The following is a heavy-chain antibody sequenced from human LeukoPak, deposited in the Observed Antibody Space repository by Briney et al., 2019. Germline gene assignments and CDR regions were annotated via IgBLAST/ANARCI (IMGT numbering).Heavy chain of an antibody. V-gene: IGHV4-30-4*01. D-gene: IGHD3-22*01. CDR2: IYYSGST. J-gene: IGHJ4*02. CDR1: GGSISSGDYC. Sequence: SETLSLTCTVSGGSISSGDYCWSWIRQPPGKGLEWIGYIYYSGSTYYNPSLKSRVTISVDTSKNQFSLKLSSVTAAGTAVYYCARDYYDSSGYHGLDYWGQGTLVTVSS. CDR3: ARDYYDSSGYHGLDY.